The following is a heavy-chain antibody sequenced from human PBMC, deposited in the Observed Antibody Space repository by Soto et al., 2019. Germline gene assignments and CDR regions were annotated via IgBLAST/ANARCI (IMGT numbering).Heavy chain of an antibody. CDR3: ARAPGSDGHDWRFDP. D-gene: IGHD5-12*01. V-gene: IGHV3-74*01. Sequence: VQLVESGGGLVQPGGSLRLSCAASGFTFSSYRMHWVRQVPGQWLVWLSRIFAGGTATSYADSVMGRFTISRDNSKNTMYLQMHSLRVDATAIYYCARAPGSDGHDWRFDPWGQGVLVTVSS. CDR2: IFAGGTAT. CDR1: GFTFSSYR. J-gene: IGHJ5*02.